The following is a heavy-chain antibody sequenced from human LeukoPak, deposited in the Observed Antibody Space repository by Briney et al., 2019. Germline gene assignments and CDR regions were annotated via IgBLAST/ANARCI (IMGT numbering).Heavy chain of an antibody. Sequence: GESLKISCQGSGYSFTSYWIGWVRQMPGKGLEWMGIIYPGDSDTRYSPSFQGQVTISADKSISTAYLQWSSLRASDTAIYYCARSITGRPPYYGMDVWGQGTTVTVSS. V-gene: IGHV5-51*01. CDR3: ARSITGRPPYYGMDV. D-gene: IGHD3-3*01. CDR1: GYSFTSYW. CDR2: IYPGDSDT. J-gene: IGHJ6*02.